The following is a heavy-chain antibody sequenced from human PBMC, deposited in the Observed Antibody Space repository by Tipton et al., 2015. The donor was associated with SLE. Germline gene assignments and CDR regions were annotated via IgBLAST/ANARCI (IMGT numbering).Heavy chain of an antibody. CDR2: IYHTGST. Sequence: TLSLTCTVSGGSISRIGYYWSWIRQHPGKGLEWIGYIYHTGSTYYNPSLQSRVTISVDRSKNQFSLKLTSVTAADTAVYYCARGPPFMEWERNWFDPWGQGTQVTVSS. V-gene: IGHV4-31*03. CDR1: GGSISRIGYY. J-gene: IGHJ5*02. CDR3: ARGPPFMEWERNWFDP. D-gene: IGHD3-3*02.